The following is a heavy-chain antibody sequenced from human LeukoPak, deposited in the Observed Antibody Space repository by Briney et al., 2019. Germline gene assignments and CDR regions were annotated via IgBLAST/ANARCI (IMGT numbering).Heavy chain of an antibody. Sequence: ASVKVSCKASGYTFTSYYMHWVRQAPGQGLEWMGIINPSGGSTSYAQKFQGRVTMTRDTSTSTVYMELSSLRSEDTAVYYCAREGRDYGGQSPYGYYYGMDVWGKGTTVTVSS. J-gene: IGHJ6*04. V-gene: IGHV1-46*01. CDR2: INPSGGST. CDR3: AREGRDYGGQSPYGYYYGMDV. D-gene: IGHD4-23*01. CDR1: GYTFTSYY.